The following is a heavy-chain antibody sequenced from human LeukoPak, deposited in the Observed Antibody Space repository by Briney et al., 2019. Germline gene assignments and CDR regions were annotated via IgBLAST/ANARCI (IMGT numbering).Heavy chain of an antibody. V-gene: IGHV3-33*01. CDR2: IWYDGSNK. J-gene: IGHJ5*02. Sequence: GGSLRLSCVASGFPFSSYGMHWVRQAPGKGLEWVVVIWYDGSNKYYADSVKGRFTISRDNSKNTLYLQMNSLRAEDTAVYYCARDLVRGQNWFDPWGQGTLVTVSS. CDR3: ARDLVRGQNWFDP. D-gene: IGHD6-13*01. CDR1: GFPFSSYG.